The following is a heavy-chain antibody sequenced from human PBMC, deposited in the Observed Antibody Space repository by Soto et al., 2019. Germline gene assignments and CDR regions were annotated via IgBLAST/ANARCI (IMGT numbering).Heavy chain of an antibody. V-gene: IGHV1-69*02. J-gene: IGHJ4*02. D-gene: IGHD6-13*01. CDR2: IIPILGIA. CDR1: GGAFSSCT. CDR3: ARASIPHPLLYSSSWRDEKVLFDY. Sequence: GASVKLSCKSSGGAFSSCTSSWVRQAPGQGLEWMGRIIPILGIANYAQNFQCIVTIXXDKSTSTPYMELSSLRAEDTAVYYCARASIPHPLLYSSSWRDEKVLFDYWGQGTLVTVSS.